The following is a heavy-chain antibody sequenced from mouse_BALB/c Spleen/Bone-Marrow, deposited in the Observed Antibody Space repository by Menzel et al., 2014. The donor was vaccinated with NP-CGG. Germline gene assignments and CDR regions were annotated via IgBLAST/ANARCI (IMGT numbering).Heavy chain of an antibody. J-gene: IGHJ3*01. V-gene: IGHV1S127*01. D-gene: IGHD1-1*01. CDR1: SYSFTSYW. Sequence: VQLQQSGPQLVRPGASVKISCKASSYSFTSYWMHWVKQRPGQGLEWIGTIDPSDSETRLNQKFKVKATLTVDKSSRTAYMQLSSPTSEDSALYYCSYGSRAYWGQGTLVTVSA. CDR2: IDPSDSET. CDR3: SYGSRAY.